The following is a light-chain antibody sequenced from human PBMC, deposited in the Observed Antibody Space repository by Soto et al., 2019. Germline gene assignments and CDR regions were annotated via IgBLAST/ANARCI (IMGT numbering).Light chain of an antibody. CDR3: HQRSNWPFT. V-gene: IGKV3-11*01. CDR1: QSVTSY. J-gene: IGKJ2*01. CDR2: DAS. Sequence: EIVLTQSPATLSLSPGERATLSCRASQSVTSYLAWYQQKPGQAPRLLIFDASNRATGIPARFSGSGSGTDFTLTISSLDPEDFAVYYCHQRSNWPFTFGQGTKLEIK.